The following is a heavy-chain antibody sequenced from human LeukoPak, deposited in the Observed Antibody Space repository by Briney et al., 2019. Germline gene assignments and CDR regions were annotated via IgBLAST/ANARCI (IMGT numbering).Heavy chain of an antibody. CDR3: AKGGYYYDSSGSDY. Sequence: GGSLRLSCAASGFTFSSYAMNWVRQAPGKGLEWVSAISDSGNTYYADSVRGRFTISRDNSKNTLYLQMNALGAEDTAVYYCAKGGYYYDSSGSDYWGQGTLVTVSS. J-gene: IGHJ4*02. CDR2: ISDSGNT. D-gene: IGHD3-22*01. CDR1: GFTFSSYA. V-gene: IGHV3-23*01.